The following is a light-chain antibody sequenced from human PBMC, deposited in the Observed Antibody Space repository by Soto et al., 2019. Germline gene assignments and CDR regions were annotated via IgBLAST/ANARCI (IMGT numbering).Light chain of an antibody. CDR1: QSISSY. CDR2: AAT. V-gene: IGKV1-39*01. Sequence: DIQMTQSPSSLSASVGDKVTITCRASQSISSYLNWYQQNPGKGPKLLIYAATSLQSGVPSRFSGSGSGTVFTLTISSLRPEDFATYYCQQSHSAPLTFGGGTKVEIK. J-gene: IGKJ4*01. CDR3: QQSHSAPLT.